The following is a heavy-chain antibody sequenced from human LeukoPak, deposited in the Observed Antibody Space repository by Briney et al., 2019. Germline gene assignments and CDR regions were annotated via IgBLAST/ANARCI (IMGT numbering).Heavy chain of an antibody. CDR3: AELGITMIGGV. Sequence: GGSLRLSCAASGFTFSRYWMSWVRQAPGKGLEWVASIKQDGSGKYYVDSVKGRFTISRDNAKNSLYVQMNSLRAEDTAVYYCAELGITMIGGVWGKGTTVTISS. J-gene: IGHJ6*04. V-gene: IGHV3-7*01. D-gene: IGHD3-10*02. CDR2: IKQDGSGK. CDR1: GFTFSRYW.